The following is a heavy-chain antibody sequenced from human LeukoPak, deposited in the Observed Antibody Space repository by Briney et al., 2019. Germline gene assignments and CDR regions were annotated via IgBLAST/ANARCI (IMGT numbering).Heavy chain of an antibody. CDR3: ASGTIFGVVMPVFDY. D-gene: IGHD3-3*01. J-gene: IGHJ4*02. CDR2: INPNSGGT. Sequence: ASVKVSCKASGYTFTGYYMHWVRQAPGQGLEWMGWINPNSGGTNYAQKFQGRVTMTRDTSISTAYMELSRLRSDDTAVYYCASGTIFGVVMPVFDYWGQGTLVTVSS. CDR1: GYTFTGYY. V-gene: IGHV1-2*02.